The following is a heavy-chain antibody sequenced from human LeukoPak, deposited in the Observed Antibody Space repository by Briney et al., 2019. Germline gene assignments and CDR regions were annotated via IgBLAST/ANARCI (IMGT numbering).Heavy chain of an antibody. CDR2: IYYSGST. Sequence: PSETLSLTCTVSGGSISRSKYYWGWIRQPPGKGLEWIASIYYSGSTYYSPSLKSRVTISVDSSKNQFSLKLSSVTAADTAVYYCASFRGRSQPRRMGSHFDYWGQGTLVTVSS. CDR1: GGSISRSKYY. CDR3: ASFRGRSQPRRMGSHFDY. V-gene: IGHV4-39*07. D-gene: IGHD3-16*01. J-gene: IGHJ4*02.